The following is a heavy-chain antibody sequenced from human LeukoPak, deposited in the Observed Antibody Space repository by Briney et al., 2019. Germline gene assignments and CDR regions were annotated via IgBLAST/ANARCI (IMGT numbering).Heavy chain of an antibody. CDR3: TRDLMDYDVSTGLHHYYMDV. D-gene: IGHD3-9*01. J-gene: IGHJ6*02. CDR2: INGDGRNI. V-gene: IGHV3-74*01. CDR1: GFTFSSYW. Sequence: GGSLRLSCVASGFTFSSYWMHWVRQDPREGLVWVSRINGDGRNINYADSVRGRFTISRDNAKNTLYLQMNTLRVEDTAVYYCTRDLMDYDVSTGLHHYYMDVWGQGTTVTVSS.